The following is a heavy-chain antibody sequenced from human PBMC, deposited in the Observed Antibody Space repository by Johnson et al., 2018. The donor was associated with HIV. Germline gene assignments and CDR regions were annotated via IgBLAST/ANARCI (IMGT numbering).Heavy chain of an antibody. D-gene: IGHD3-10*01. CDR3: ARPIARGASDI. CDR1: GFTFSSYG. CDR2: IWYDGSEK. J-gene: IGHJ3*02. Sequence: VQLVESGGGVVQPGRSLRLSCAASGFTFSSYGMHWVRQAPGKGLEWVAVIWYDGSEKYYVDSVRGRFTISRDNAKNSLYLQMNSLRAEDTAVYYCARPIARGASDIWGQGTMVTVSS. V-gene: IGHV3-33*01.